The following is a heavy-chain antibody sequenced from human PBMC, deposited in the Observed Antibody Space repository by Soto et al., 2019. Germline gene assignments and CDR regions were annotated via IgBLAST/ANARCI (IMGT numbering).Heavy chain of an antibody. CDR3: AKEDKAPEY. CDR1: GFTFSGDW. V-gene: IGHV3-7*05. Sequence: GSLRLSCAASGFTFSGDWMSWVRQAPGEGLEWVANMNPDGGEKYYVDSVKGRFTISRDNSKNTLYLQMNSLRAEDTAVYYCAKEDKAPEYWGQGTLVTVSS. CDR2: MNPDGGEK. J-gene: IGHJ4*02.